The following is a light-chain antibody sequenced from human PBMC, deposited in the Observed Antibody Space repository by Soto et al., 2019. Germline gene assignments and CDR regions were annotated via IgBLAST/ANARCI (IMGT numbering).Light chain of an antibody. J-gene: IGKJ1*01. V-gene: IGKV1-5*03. Sequence: DLQMTQSPSTLSASVGDRVTITCRASQSISSWLAWYQQKPGKAPKLLIYKASSLESGVPSRFSGSGSGTEFTITISRLKPGDFAAYYCEQYNSYPTFGQGTKVEIK. CDR3: EQYNSYPT. CDR2: KAS. CDR1: QSISSW.